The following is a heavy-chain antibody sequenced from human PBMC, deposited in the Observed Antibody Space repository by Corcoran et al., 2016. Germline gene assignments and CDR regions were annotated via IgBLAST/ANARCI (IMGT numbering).Heavy chain of an antibody. D-gene: IGHD2-2*01. CDR2: INHSGST. CDR3: AREGGYCSSTSCYYYYGMDV. J-gene: IGHJ6*02. CDR1: GGSFSGYY. V-gene: IGHV4-34*01. Sequence: QVQLQQWGAGLLKPSETLSLTCAVYGGSFSGYYWSWIRQPPGKGLEWIGEINHSGSTNYNPSLKSRVTISVDTSKNQFSLKLSSVTAADTAVYYCAREGGYCSSTSCYYYYGMDVWGQGTTVTVSS.